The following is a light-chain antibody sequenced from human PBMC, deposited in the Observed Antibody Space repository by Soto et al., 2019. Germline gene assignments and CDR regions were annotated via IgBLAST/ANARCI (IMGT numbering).Light chain of an antibody. V-gene: IGKV1-39*01. CDR1: QTIANY. Sequence: DIQMTQSPSSLSASVGDRVTISCRPSQTIANYLNWYQHKPGNAPKLLIYAASSLQTGVPSRFSGSGSGTDFTLTINSLQPEDFATYFCNQSHSSPYTFGQGTRLEIK. CDR3: NQSHSSPYT. CDR2: AAS. J-gene: IGKJ2*01.